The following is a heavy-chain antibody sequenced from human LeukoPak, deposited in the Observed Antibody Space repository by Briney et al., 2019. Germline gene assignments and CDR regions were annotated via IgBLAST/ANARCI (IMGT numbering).Heavy chain of an antibody. Sequence: SETLSLTCAVYGGSFSGYYWSWIRQPPGKGLEWIGEINHSGSTNYNPSLKSRVTISVDTSKNQFSLKLSSVTAADTAVYYCARGHRGYYDSSGYRNYYYYMDVWGKGTTVTVSS. CDR3: ARGHRGYYDSSGYRNYYYYMDV. CDR2: INHSGST. D-gene: IGHD3-22*01. J-gene: IGHJ6*03. CDR1: GGSFSGYY. V-gene: IGHV4-34*01.